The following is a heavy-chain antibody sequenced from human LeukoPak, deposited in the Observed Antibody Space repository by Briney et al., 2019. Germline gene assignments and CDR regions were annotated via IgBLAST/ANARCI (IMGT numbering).Heavy chain of an antibody. V-gene: IGHV3-23*01. CDR3: ATRAGTRGNYVRVPFDF. J-gene: IGHJ4*02. CDR2: ISGSGDTT. CDR1: GFTFSNYA. D-gene: IGHD1-7*01. Sequence: AGGSLRLSCAASGFTFSNYAMNWVRQAPGKGLEWVSVISGSGDTTYYADSVKGRFTISRDNSKNTLHLQMNSLRDEDTAVYYCATRAGTRGNYVRVPFDFWGQGTRVTVSS.